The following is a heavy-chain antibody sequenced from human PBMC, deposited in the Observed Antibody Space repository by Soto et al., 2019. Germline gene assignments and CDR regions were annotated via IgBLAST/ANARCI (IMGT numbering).Heavy chain of an antibody. CDR1: GYTFTSYG. Sequence: QVQLVQSGAEVKKPGASVKVSCKASGYTFTSYGISWVRQAPGQGLEWMGWISAYNGNTNYAQKLQGRVTMTTDTSXXTDYMELRSLRADDTAVNYCARDFGLWSGSSRFDPGGQGTLVTVSS. V-gene: IGHV1-18*01. J-gene: IGHJ5*02. D-gene: IGHD3-3*01. CDR3: ARDFGLWSGSSRFDP. CDR2: ISAYNGNT.